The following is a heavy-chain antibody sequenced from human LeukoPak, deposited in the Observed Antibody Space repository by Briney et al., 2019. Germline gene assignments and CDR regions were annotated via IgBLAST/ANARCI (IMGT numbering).Heavy chain of an antibody. D-gene: IGHD3-22*01. J-gene: IGHJ4*02. Sequence: SETLSLTCAVSGGSISSSNWWSWVRQPPGKGLEWIGEIYHSGSTNYNPSLKSRVTISVDKSKNQFSLKLSSVTAADTAVYYCARELSYYYDSSGPLDYRGQGTLDTVSS. CDR3: ARELSYYYDSSGPLDY. CDR1: GGSISSSNW. CDR2: IYHSGST. V-gene: IGHV4-4*02.